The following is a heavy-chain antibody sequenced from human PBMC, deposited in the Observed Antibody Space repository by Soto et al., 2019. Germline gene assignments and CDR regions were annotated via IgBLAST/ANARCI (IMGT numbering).Heavy chain of an antibody. CDR2: IYTSGST. V-gene: IGHV4-4*07. D-gene: IGHD6-13*01. CDR3: ARDKQKLGPYGMDV. Sequence: SETLSLTCTVSGGSISSYYWSWIRQPAGKGLEWIGRIYTSGSTNYNPSLKSRVTMSVDTSKNQFSLKLSSVTAADTAVYYCARDKQKLGPYGMDVWGQGNTVTVSS. J-gene: IGHJ6*02. CDR1: GGSISSYY.